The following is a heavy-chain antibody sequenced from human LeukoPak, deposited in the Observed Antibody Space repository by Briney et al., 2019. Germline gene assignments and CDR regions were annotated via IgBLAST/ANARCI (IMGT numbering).Heavy chain of an antibody. CDR3: ARGMFGGYCTDY. V-gene: IGHV3-74*01. D-gene: IGHD3-3*01. CDR2: IKSDGITT. CDR1: GFTFTNYW. Sequence: GGSLRLSCAASGFTFTNYWIHWVRQAPGKGLMWVSRIKSDGITTNYADSVRGRFTISRDNAKNTVYLQMNSLRAEGTAVYYCARGMFGGYCTDYWGQGTLVTVSS. J-gene: IGHJ4*02.